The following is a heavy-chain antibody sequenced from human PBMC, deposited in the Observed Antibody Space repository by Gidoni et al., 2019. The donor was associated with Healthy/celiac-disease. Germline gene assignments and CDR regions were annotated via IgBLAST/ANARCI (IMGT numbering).Heavy chain of an antibody. V-gene: IGHV1-18*01. CDR2: ISAYNGNT. J-gene: IGHJ4*02. CDR3: ARISKEGITMIVVVDY. D-gene: IGHD3-22*01. Sequence: QFQLVQSGAEVQKPGASVKVSCKASGYTFPSYGTSWVRQAPGQGLEWMGWISAYNGNTNYAQKLQGRVTMTTDTSTSTAYMELRSLRSDDTAVYYCARISKEGITMIVVVDYWGQGTLVTVSS. CDR1: GYTFPSYG.